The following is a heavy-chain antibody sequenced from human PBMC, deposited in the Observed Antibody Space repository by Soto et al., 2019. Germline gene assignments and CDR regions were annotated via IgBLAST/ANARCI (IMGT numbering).Heavy chain of an antibody. J-gene: IGHJ4*02. CDR3: ARDVLSAYDIYYFEY. V-gene: IGHV4-31*03. D-gene: IGHD5-12*01. Sequence: SETLWLTCTFSVFSIISVGYYLSFIRQHPGKCLDWIGYIYYIGSTYYNPSLKSRVTISLDTSKNQFSPKLSSVTAADKAVYYCARDVLSAYDIYYFEYWGKGHMVNVS. CDR2: IYYIGST. CDR1: VFSIISVGYY.